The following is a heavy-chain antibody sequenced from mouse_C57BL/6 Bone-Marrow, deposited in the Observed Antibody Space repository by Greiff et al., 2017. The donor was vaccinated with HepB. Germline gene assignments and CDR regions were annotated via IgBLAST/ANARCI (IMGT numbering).Heavy chain of an antibody. CDR2: IYPGDGDT. V-gene: IGHV1-82*01. Sequence: VQLQQSGPELVKPGASVKISCKASGYAFSSSWMNWVKQRPGKGLEWIGRIYPGDGDTNYNGKFKGKATLTADKSSSTAYMQLSSLTSEDSAVYFCARPNYYGSSYVRWYFDVWGTGTTVTVSS. CDR3: ARPNYYGSSYVRWYFDV. J-gene: IGHJ1*03. CDR1: GYAFSSSW. D-gene: IGHD1-1*01.